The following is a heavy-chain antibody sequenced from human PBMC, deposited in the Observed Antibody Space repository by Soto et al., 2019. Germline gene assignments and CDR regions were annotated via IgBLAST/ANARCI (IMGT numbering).Heavy chain of an antibody. V-gene: IGHV3-23*01. CDR3: ARPPYCGGDCYLGAGG. Sequence: EVQLLESGGGLVQPGGSLRLSCAASGFTFSSYAMSWVRQAPGKGLEWVSAISGSGGSTYYADSVKGRFTISRDNSKNTLYLQMNSLRAEDTAVYYCARPPYCGGDCYLGAGGWGQGTLVTVSS. J-gene: IGHJ4*02. CDR2: ISGSGGST. CDR1: GFTFSSYA. D-gene: IGHD2-21*02.